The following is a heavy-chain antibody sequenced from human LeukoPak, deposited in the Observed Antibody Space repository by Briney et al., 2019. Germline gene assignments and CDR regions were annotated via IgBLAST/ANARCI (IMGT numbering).Heavy chain of an antibody. CDR3: ARDKISGATFFDY. J-gene: IGHJ4*02. V-gene: IGHV3-21*01. Sequence: PGGSLRLSCAASGFTFSNAWMSWVRQAPGKGLEWVSSISSSSSYIYYADSVKGRFTISRDNAKNSLYLQMNSLRAEDTAVYYCARDKISGATFFDYWGQGTLVTVSS. D-gene: IGHD1-26*01. CDR2: ISSSSSYI. CDR1: GFTFSNAW.